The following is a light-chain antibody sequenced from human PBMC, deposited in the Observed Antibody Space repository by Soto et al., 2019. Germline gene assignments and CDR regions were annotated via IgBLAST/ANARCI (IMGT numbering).Light chain of an antibody. J-gene: IGKJ4*01. CDR2: KAS. V-gene: IGKV1-5*03. Sequence: DIPMTQSPSTLSASVGDRVTITCRASQSVGSWLAWYQQKPGKAPKLLIYKASRLESGVPSRFSRSASGTEFTLTIRNLQPYDFATYYCHHYHNFSTFGEGTKVEIK. CDR1: QSVGSW. CDR3: HHYHNFST.